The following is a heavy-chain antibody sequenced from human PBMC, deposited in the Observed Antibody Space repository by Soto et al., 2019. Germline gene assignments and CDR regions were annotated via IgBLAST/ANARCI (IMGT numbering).Heavy chain of an antibody. Sequence: ASVKVSCKASGYTFTGYYMHWVRQAPGQGLEWMGWINPNSGGTNYAQKFQGWVTMTRGTSISTAYMELSRLRSDDTAVYYCAREAYSSSWYEYYHYYMAFWGKGTTVTSP. V-gene: IGHV1-2*04. CDR3: AREAYSSSWYEYYHYYMAF. CDR2: INPNSGGT. D-gene: IGHD6-13*01. CDR1: GYTFTGYY. J-gene: IGHJ6*03.